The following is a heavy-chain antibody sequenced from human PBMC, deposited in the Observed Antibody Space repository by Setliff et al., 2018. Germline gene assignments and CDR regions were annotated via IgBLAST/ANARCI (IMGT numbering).Heavy chain of an antibody. CDR2: INGSGDST. CDR3: SKGLPPYDTSGYYYTHYYMDV. D-gene: IGHD3-22*01. Sequence: GGSLRLSCAVSGFTFNSYVMSWVRQAPGEGLEWVSDINGSGDSTYYADSVKGRFTISRDNSKNTLYLHMSSLKAEDTAVYFCSKGLPPYDTSGYYYTHYYMDVWGKGTTVTVSS. CDR1: GFTFNSYV. J-gene: IGHJ6*03. V-gene: IGHV3-23*01.